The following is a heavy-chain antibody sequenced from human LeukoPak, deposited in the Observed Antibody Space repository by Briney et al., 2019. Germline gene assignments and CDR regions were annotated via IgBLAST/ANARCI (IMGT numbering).Heavy chain of an antibody. Sequence: GESLKISCKGSGYSFPTYWIGWVRQMHGKGLEWMGFIYPGESDTRYSPSFQGQVTISADKSISTAYLQWRSLKASDTAMYYCARNRGHNTFDYWGQGILVTVSS. CDR3: ARNRGHNTFDY. V-gene: IGHV5-51*01. J-gene: IGHJ4*02. CDR2: IYPGESDT. CDR1: GYSFPTYW. D-gene: IGHD3-10*01.